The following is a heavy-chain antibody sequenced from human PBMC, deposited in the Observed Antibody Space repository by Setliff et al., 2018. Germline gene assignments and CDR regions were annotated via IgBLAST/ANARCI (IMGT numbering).Heavy chain of an antibody. CDR1: GFTFGDYA. Sequence: GGSLRLSCTTSGFTFGDYAMSWFRQAPGKGLEWVSFIRSKVYGGTTEYAASVKGRFTISRDDSKGIAYLQMDSLKTEDTAVYYCTITHYYGSGSPYYLDYWGQGTLVTVSS. J-gene: IGHJ4*02. CDR3: TITHYYGSGSPYYLDY. CDR2: IRSKVYGGTT. D-gene: IGHD3-10*01. V-gene: IGHV3-49*03.